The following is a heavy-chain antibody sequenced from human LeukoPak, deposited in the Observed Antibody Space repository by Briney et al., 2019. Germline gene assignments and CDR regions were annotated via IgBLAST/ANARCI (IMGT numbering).Heavy chain of an antibody. J-gene: IGHJ5*02. CDR2: IIPIFGTA. D-gene: IGHD3-10*01. V-gene: IGHV1-69*13. CDR3: ARGYYGSGNWFDP. Sequence: SVKVSCKTSGYTFTGYHIHWVRQAPGQGLEWMGGIIPIFGTANYAQKFQGRVTIAADESASTAYMELSSLRSEDTAVYYCARGYYGSGNWFDPWGQGTLVTVSS. CDR1: GYTFTGYH.